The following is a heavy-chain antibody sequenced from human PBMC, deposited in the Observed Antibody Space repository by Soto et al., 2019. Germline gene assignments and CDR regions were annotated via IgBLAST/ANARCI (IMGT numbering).Heavy chain of an antibody. D-gene: IGHD3-22*01. CDR1: GGSFSGYY. V-gene: IGHV4-34*01. J-gene: IGHJ6*02. CDR3: ARIRYYDSSGYYYTDYYYGMDV. CDR2: INHSGST. Sequence: QVQLQQWGAGLLKPSETLSLTCAVYGGSFSGYYWSWIRQPPGKGLEWIGEINHSGSTNYNPSLKSRVTISVDTYKNQFSLKLSSVTAADTAVYYCARIRYYDSSGYYYTDYYYGMDVWGQGTTVTVSS.